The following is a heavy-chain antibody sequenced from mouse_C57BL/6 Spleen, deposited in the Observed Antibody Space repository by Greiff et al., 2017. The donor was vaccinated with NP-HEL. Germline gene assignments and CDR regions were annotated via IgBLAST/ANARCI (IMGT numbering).Heavy chain of an antibody. CDR2: IDPETGGT. V-gene: IGHV1-15*01. CDR3: TREEDYYYGSSLSYATDY. Sequence: QVQLQQSGAELVRPGASVTLSCKASGYTFTDYEMHWVKQTPVHGLEWIGAIDPETGGTAYNQKFKGKAILTADKSSSTAYMELRSLTSEDSAVYYCTREEDYYYGSSLSYATDYWGQGTSVTVSS. CDR1: GYTFTDYE. D-gene: IGHD1-1*01. J-gene: IGHJ4*01.